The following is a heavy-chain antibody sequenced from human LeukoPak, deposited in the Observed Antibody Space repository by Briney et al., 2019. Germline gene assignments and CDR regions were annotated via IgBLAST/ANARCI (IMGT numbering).Heavy chain of an antibody. V-gene: IGHV4-39*01. Sequence: PSETLSLTCTVSGGSISSSSYYWGWIRQPPGKGLEWIGSIYYSGSTYYNPSLKSRVTISVDTSKNQFSLKLSSVTAADTAVYYCARLPQVTMVRGVRMGVDSPNIDYWGQGTLVTVSS. CDR2: IYYSGST. D-gene: IGHD3-10*01. CDR3: ARLPQVTMVRGVRMGVDSPNIDY. CDR1: GGSISSSSYY. J-gene: IGHJ4*02.